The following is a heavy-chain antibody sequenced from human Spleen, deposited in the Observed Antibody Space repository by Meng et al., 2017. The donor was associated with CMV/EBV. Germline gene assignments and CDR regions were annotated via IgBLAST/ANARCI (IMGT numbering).Heavy chain of an antibody. J-gene: IGHJ4*02. CDR2: IRYDGSNK. CDR1: GFTFSSFG. CDR3: SNLSPWFGEISNFDY. Sequence: GESLKISCAASGFTFSSFGMHWVRQAPGKGLEWVAFIRYDGSNKYYADSVKGRFTISRDNSKNALHLQMNSLGAEDKAVSYCSNLSPWFGEISNFDYWGQGTLVTVSS. V-gene: IGHV3-30*02. D-gene: IGHD3-10*01.